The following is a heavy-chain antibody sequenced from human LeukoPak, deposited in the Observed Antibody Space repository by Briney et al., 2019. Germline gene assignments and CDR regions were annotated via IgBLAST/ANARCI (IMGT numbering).Heavy chain of an antibody. CDR1: GFSFNTYG. J-gene: IGHJ4*02. D-gene: IGHD3-10*01. Sequence: GGSLRLSCAASGFSFNTYGMHWVRQGPGKGLEWVAVISYDGSNKYYADSVKGRFTISRDNSKNTLYLQMNSLRAEDTAVYYCARDRGGFGESYFDYWGQGTLVTVSS. V-gene: IGHV3-30*03. CDR3: ARDRGGFGESYFDY. CDR2: ISYDGSNK.